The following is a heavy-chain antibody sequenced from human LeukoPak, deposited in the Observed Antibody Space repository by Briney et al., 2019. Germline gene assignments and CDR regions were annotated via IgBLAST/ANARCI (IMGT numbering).Heavy chain of an antibody. J-gene: IGHJ4*02. V-gene: IGHV4-4*02. Sequence: SGTLSLTSAVSGGSISGSNWGSWVRQPPGKGLEWIASYDYSGGTYYNPSLESRVAISADMSKNQTSLKLSSGTAAYTALYYCARERGEEYSSGWYKTNFFDIWGQETQVT. CDR3: ARERGEEYSSGWYKTNFFDI. D-gene: IGHD6-19*01. CDR2: YDYSGGT. CDR1: GGSISGSNW.